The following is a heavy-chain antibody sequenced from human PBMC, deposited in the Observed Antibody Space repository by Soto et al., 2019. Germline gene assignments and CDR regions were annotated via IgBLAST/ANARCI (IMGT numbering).Heavy chain of an antibody. V-gene: IGHV5-51*01. CDR3: VRRSSYDSGGYSGCDN. CDR1: GYSFTSYC. CDR2: MYPGDSDT. Sequence: PWVSLTISCMGSGYSFTSYCIGWVPQMPGKGLEWMGSMYPGDSDTEYSPSFQGQVTISADKSIGTAYLQWSSLKASYTAMYYCVRRSSYDSGGYSGCDNCGKGTRGTVAS. D-gene: IGHD3-22*01. J-gene: IGHJ4*02.